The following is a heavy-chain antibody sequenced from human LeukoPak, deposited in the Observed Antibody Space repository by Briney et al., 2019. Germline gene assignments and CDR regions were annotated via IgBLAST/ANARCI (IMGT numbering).Heavy chain of an antibody. CDR3: AREADPDGMDV. V-gene: IGHV3-33*01. CDR1: GFTFSSYG. CDR2: IWYDGSNK. J-gene: IGHJ6*02. Sequence: GGSLRLSCAASGFTFSSYGMHWVSQAPGKGLAWVAVIWYDGSNKYYADSVKGRFTISRDNSKNTLYLQMNSLRAEDTAVYYCAREADPDGMDVWGQGTTVTVSS.